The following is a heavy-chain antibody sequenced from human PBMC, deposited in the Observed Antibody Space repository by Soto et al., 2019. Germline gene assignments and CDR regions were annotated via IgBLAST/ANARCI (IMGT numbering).Heavy chain of an antibody. Sequence: QITLKESGPTLVKPTQTLTLNCTFSGFSLSTSGVGVGWIRQPPGKALEWLALIFWDDDKRYSPPLKSRLTITKDTTKNPVVLTMTNIDPVDTATYCCAHSDIVGVRAAPEGGEEEDYYYYCVDVWGKGTTVTVSS. D-gene: IGHD2-2*01. CDR2: IFWDDDK. J-gene: IGHJ6*03. CDR3: AHSDIVGVRAAPEGGEEEDYYYYCVDV. CDR1: GFSLSTSGVG. V-gene: IGHV2-5*02.